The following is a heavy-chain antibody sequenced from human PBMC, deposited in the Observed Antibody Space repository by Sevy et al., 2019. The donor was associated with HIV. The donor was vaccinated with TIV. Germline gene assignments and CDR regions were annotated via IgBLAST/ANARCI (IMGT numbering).Heavy chain of an antibody. CDR3: AHTSHGYYVGFFDY. D-gene: IGHD4-17*01. Sequence: SRPTLVNPTQTLTLTCTFSGFSVTTSAVGVGWIRQPPGKALECLAVIYWNDDKRYRPSLKSRLTITKDTAKNQVVLTMTNIDHVYTATYYCAHTSHGYYVGFFDYWGQGTLVTVSS. CDR1: GFSVTTSAVG. V-gene: IGHV2-5*01. J-gene: IGHJ4*02. CDR2: IYWNDDK.